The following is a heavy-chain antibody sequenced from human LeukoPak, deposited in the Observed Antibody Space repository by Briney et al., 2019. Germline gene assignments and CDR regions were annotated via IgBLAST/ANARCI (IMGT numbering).Heavy chain of an antibody. CDR2: INSDGSST. CDR3: VKDEVLRYLDWSKGPFDI. CDR1: GFSFSRYW. D-gene: IGHD3-9*01. Sequence: GGSLRLSCAASGFSFSRYWMHWVRHVPGQGLVWVSQINSDGSSTTYADSVKGRFTVSRDNTRNTLFLQMDCLRAEDTAVYYCVKDEVLRYLDWSKGPFDIWGQGTMVTVS. J-gene: IGHJ3*02. V-gene: IGHV3-74*01.